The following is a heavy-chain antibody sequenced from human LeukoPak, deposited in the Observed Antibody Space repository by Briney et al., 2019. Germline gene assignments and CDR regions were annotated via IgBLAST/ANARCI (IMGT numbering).Heavy chain of an antibody. CDR3: ASIMGYGGNGGARY. CDR2: IFPIFGTA. CDR1: GGTFSSYA. J-gene: IGHJ4*02. D-gene: IGHD4-23*01. Sequence: SVKVSCKASGGTFSSYAISWVRQAPGQGLEWMGGIFPIFGTANYAQKFQGRVTITTDESTGTAYMELSSLRSEDTAVYYCASIMGYGGNGGARYWGQGTLVTVSS. V-gene: IGHV1-69*05.